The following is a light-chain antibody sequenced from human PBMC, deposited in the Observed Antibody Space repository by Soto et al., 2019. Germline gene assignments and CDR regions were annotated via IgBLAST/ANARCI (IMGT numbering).Light chain of an antibody. CDR1: QSVTRY. J-gene: IGKJ5*01. CDR3: QKYGSSPFT. V-gene: IGKV3-20*01. Sequence: DIVLTHSPATQSLSPGERATLSCRTSQSVTRYLAWYQQKTGQAPRLLIYGESSRATGIPDRLSGSGSGTDLTLTISRLEPEDFAVYYCQKYGSSPFTFGQGTRLEI. CDR2: GES.